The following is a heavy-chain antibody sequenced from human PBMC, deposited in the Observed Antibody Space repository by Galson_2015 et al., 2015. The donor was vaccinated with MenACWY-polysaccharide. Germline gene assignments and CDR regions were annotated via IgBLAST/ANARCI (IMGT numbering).Heavy chain of an antibody. J-gene: IGHJ5*02. Sequence: PLSLTCSVSGDSITNAGHHCTWLRQHPETGLDWIGYIFNNGGPKSNPSLRSRVTISSDTSRNQVFLHLTSMTAADTATYYCAGIPSTLTSFGWFDPWGQGILVTVSS. CDR1: GDSITNAGHH. V-gene: IGHV4-31*08. CDR3: AGIPSTLTSFGWFDP. D-gene: IGHD4-17*01. CDR2: IFNNGGP.